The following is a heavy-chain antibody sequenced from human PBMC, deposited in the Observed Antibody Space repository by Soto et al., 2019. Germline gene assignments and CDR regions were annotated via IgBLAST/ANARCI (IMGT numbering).Heavy chain of an antibody. CDR1: GYTFTGYY. CDR2: INPNSGGT. J-gene: IGHJ3*02. Sequence: ASVKVSCKASGYTFTGYYMRWVRQAPGQGLEWMGWINPNSGGTNYAQKFQGWVTMTRDTSISTAYMELSRLRSDDTAVYYCARDLRYNWNDYAFDIWGQGTMVTVSS. V-gene: IGHV1-2*04. D-gene: IGHD1-1*01. CDR3: ARDLRYNWNDYAFDI.